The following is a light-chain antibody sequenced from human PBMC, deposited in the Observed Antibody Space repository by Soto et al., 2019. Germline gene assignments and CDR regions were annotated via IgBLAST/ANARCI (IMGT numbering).Light chain of an antibody. V-gene: IGKV1-5*03. CDR1: QSISIW. J-gene: IGKJ1*01. Sequence: DIQMTQSPSTLSASVGDRVTITCQASQSISIWLAWYQQKPGKAHKILIYKASSLESGVPSRFSGSGSGTEFTLTISSLQPDDFATYYCQQYSTYTPRTFGQGTKV. CDR3: QQYSTYTPRT. CDR2: KAS.